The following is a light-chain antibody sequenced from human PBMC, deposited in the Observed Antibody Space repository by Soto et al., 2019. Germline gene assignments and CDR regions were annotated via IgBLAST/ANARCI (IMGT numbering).Light chain of an antibody. CDR1: QNVYNN. J-gene: IGKJ4*01. Sequence: ETVMTQSPAALSVSPGERATLSCRASQNVYNNLAWYQQKPGQAPRLLIYHASNRATGIPARFSGSGSGTEFTLTISSLQSEDFAVYYCQQYNESPITFGGGTKVEIK. CDR3: QQYNESPIT. CDR2: HAS. V-gene: IGKV3-15*01.